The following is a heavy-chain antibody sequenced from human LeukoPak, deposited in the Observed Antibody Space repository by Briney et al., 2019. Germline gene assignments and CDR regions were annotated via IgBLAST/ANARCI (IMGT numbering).Heavy chain of an antibody. Sequence: ASVKVSCKASGYTFTSYYMHWVRQAPGQGLEWMGIINPSGGSTSYAQKFQGRVTMTRDTSTSTVYMELSSLRSEDTAVYYCARDSNSSWYSDYYGVDVWGKGTTVTVSS. J-gene: IGHJ6*04. D-gene: IGHD6-13*01. CDR3: ARDSNSSWYSDYYGVDV. CDR1: GYTFTSYY. CDR2: INPSGGST. V-gene: IGHV1-46*01.